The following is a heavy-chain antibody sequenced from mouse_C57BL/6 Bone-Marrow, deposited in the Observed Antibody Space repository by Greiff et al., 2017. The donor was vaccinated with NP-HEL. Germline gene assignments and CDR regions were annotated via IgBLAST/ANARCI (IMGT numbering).Heavy chain of an antibody. Sequence: QVQLQQPGAELVMPGASVKLSCKASGYTFTSYWMHWVKQRPGQCLEWIGEIDPSDSYTNYNQKFKGKSTLTVDKSSSTAYMQLSSLTSEDSAVYYCARSWFAYWGQGTLVTVSA. J-gene: IGHJ3*01. CDR1: GYTFTSYW. V-gene: IGHV1-69*01. CDR2: IDPSDSYT. CDR3: ARSWFAY.